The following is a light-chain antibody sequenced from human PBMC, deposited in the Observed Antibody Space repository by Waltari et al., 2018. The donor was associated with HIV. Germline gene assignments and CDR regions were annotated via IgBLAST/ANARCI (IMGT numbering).Light chain of an antibody. J-gene: IGLJ2*01. CDR3: SSFADSNNLMV. CDR1: SSDVGGYNY. V-gene: IGLV2-8*01. Sequence: QSALTQPPSASGSPGQSATISCTGTSSDVGGYNYVSWDQQHPGKAPKLMIYQVNKRPSCVPSRLCGPKYGHRASLSVSGLQGEDEADDYCSSFADSNNLMVFGGGTKLTVL. CDR2: QVN.